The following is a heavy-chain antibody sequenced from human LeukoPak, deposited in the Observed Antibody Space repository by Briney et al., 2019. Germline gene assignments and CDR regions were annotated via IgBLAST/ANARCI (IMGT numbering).Heavy chain of an antibody. V-gene: IGHV1-18*01. CDR2: ISAYNGNT. J-gene: IGHJ6*03. CDR3: AREAGQLPYYYYYYMDV. CDR1: GDTFTSYV. D-gene: IGHD6-6*01. Sequence: ASVKVSCKASGDTFTSYVFSWVRQAPGQGLEWMGWISAYNGNTNCAQKLQGRVTMTTDTSTSTAYMELRSLRSDDTAVYYCAREAGQLPYYYYYYMDVWGKGTTVTISS.